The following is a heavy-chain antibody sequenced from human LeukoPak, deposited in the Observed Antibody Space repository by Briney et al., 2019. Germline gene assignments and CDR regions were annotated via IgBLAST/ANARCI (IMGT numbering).Heavy chain of an antibody. J-gene: IGHJ4*02. CDR3: ASTFGVAVAGTLDY. D-gene: IGHD6-19*01. V-gene: IGHV3-11*01. Sequence: GGSLRLSCAASGFTFSDYYMSWIRQAPGKGLEWVSYISSSGSTIYYADSVKGRFTISRDNSKNTLYLQMNSLRAEDTAVYYCASTFGVAVAGTLDYWGQGTLVTVSS. CDR2: ISSSGSTI. CDR1: GFTFSDYY.